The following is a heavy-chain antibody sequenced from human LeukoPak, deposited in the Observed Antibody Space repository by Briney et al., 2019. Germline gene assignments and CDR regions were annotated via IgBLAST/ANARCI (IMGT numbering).Heavy chain of an antibody. Sequence: GGSLRLSCAASGFTFSSYWMSWVLQAPGKGLEWVTFIQYDGSDIFYADSVRGRFTISRDNSKNTVYLQMNSLTTEDTAVYFCAQDVPIERVPGFGPGYWGQGTLVTVST. J-gene: IGHJ4*02. V-gene: IGHV3-30*02. D-gene: IGHD3-16*01. CDR1: GFTFSSYW. CDR2: IQYDGSDI. CDR3: AQDVPIERVPGFGPGY.